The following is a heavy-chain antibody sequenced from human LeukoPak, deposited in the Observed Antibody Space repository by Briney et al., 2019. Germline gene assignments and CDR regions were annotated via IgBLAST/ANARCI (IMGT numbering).Heavy chain of an antibody. CDR2: IYHSGST. D-gene: IGHD3-10*01. CDR3: AGGPYYGSGSYSY. J-gene: IGHJ4*02. Sequence: SQTLSLTCAVSGDSISSGGYSWSWIRQPPGKGLEWIGYIYHSGSTHYNPSLKGRVTISVDRSKNQFSLKLSSVTAADTAVYYCAGGPYYGSGSYSYWGQGTLVTVSS. V-gene: IGHV4-30-2*01. CDR1: GDSISSGGYS.